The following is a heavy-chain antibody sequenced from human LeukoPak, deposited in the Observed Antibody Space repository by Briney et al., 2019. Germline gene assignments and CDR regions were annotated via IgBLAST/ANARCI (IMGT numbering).Heavy chain of an antibody. J-gene: IGHJ4*02. V-gene: IGHV4-4*09. D-gene: IGHD3-10*01. CDR2: IHATGST. CDR1: GCSISCYY. Sequence: SGTLSLTCSVSGCSISCYYWSWIRQPPGKGLEWIGYIHATGSTNSNHSIRSRVTISVDTSKNLCSLHLSCVTVADTAVYNCVRHGSVRRPLRLWGQGPLVTVSS. CDR3: VRHGSVRRPLRL.